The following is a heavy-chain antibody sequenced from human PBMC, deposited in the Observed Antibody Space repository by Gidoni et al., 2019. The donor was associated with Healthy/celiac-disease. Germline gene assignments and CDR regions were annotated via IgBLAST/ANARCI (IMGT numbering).Heavy chain of an antibody. D-gene: IGHD6-13*01. CDR1: GFTSSRYD. Sequence: EVQLVESGGGLVQPGGSLRVSCAASGFTSSRYDMHWVRQATGKGLEWVSAIGTAGDTYYPGSVKGRFTISRENAKNSLYLQMNSLRAGDTAVYYCARPQGYSSSWYYDYWGQGTLVTVSS. V-gene: IGHV3-13*01. CDR2: IGTAGDT. J-gene: IGHJ4*02. CDR3: ARPQGYSSSWYYDY.